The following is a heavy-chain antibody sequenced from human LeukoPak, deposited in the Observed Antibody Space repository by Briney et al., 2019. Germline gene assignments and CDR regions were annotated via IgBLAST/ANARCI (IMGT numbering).Heavy chain of an antibody. CDR2: VSYDGSNK. V-gene: IGHV3-30*18. D-gene: IGHD6-19*01. J-gene: IGHJ6*02. CDR1: GFTFSSYG. CDR3: AKDRYSSGWYGAYYYGMDV. Sequence: ERSLRLSCAASGFTFSSYGMHWVRQAPGKGLEWVAVVSYDGSNKYYADSVKGRFTISRDNSKNTLYLQMNSLRAEDTAVYYCAKDRYSSGWYGAYYYGMDVWGQGTTVTVSS.